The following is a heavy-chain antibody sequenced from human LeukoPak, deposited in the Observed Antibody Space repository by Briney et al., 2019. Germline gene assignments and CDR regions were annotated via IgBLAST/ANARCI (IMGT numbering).Heavy chain of an antibody. CDR3: ARSHGSSWPFDAFDI. D-gene: IGHD6-13*01. V-gene: IGHV5-51*01. Sequence: GESLKISCKGSGYTFTNYWIGWVRQMPGKGLEYMGIIYPRDSDTRYSPSFQGQVTISADKSISTAYLQWSSLKASDTAMYYCARSHGSSWPFDAFDIWGQGTMVTVSS. CDR1: GYTFTNYW. CDR2: IYPRDSDT. J-gene: IGHJ3*02.